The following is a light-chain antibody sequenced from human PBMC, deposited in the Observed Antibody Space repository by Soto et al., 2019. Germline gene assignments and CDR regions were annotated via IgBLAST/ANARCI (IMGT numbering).Light chain of an antibody. CDR2: GAS. CDR1: QSVSSN. V-gene: IGKV3-15*01. Sequence: EIVLTQSPGTLSLSPGERATLSCMSSQSVSSNYLAWYQQKPGQAPRLLIYGASTRATGIPARFSGSGSGTEFTLTISSLQSEDFAVYYCQQYNNWPPITFGQGTRLEI. J-gene: IGKJ5*01. CDR3: QQYNNWPPIT.